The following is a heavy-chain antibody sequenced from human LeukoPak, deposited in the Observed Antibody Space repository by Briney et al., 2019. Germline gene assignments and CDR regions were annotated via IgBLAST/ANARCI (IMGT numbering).Heavy chain of an antibody. Sequence: GGSLRLSCAASGFTFSSYAMSWVRQAPGKGLEWVSYISSGGSTTSYADSVKGRFTISRDNAKNSLYLQMNSLRAEDTAVFYCARVPTTYGMDVWGQGTTVAVSS. CDR3: ARVPTTYGMDV. CDR1: GFTFSSYA. CDR2: ISSGGSTT. D-gene: IGHD4-17*01. J-gene: IGHJ6*02. V-gene: IGHV3-48*01.